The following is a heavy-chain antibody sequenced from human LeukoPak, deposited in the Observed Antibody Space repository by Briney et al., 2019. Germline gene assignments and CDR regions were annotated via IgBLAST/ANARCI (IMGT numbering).Heavy chain of an antibody. CDR1: GFTVSSNY. V-gene: IGHV3-53*01. CDR3: ARVGEQQLEYYFDY. D-gene: IGHD6-13*01. J-gene: IGHJ4*02. CDR2: IYSGGST. Sequence: GGSLRLSCAASGFTVSSNYMSWVRQAPGKGLEWVSVIYSGGSTYYADSVKGRFTISRDNSKNTLYLQMNSLRAEDTAVYYCARVGEQQLEYYFDYWGQGTLVTASS.